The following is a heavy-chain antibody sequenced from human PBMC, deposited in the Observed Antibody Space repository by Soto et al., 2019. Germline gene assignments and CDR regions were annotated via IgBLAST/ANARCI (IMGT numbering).Heavy chain of an antibody. CDR2: IIPILGIA. CDR3: ARDAYGSGSYYPPKAKYNWFDP. Sequence: SVKVSCKASGYTFTSYAMHWVRQAPGQGLEWMGRIIPILGIANYAQKFQGRVAITADKSTSTAYMELSSLRSEDTAVYYCARDAYGSGSYYPPKAKYNWFDPWGQGTLVTVSS. D-gene: IGHD3-10*01. J-gene: IGHJ5*02. CDR1: GYTFTSYA. V-gene: IGHV1-69*04.